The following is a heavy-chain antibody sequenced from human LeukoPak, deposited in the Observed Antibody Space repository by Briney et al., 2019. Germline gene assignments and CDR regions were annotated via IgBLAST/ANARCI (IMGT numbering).Heavy chain of an antibody. Sequence: ASVKVSCKVSGYTLTELSMHWVRQAPGKGLGWMGGFDPEDGETIYAQKFQGRVTMTEDTSTDTAYMELSSLRSEDTAVYYCATGSSGYYYFDYWGQGTLVTVSS. V-gene: IGHV1-24*01. CDR1: GYTLTELS. CDR2: FDPEDGET. D-gene: IGHD3-22*01. CDR3: ATGSSGYYYFDY. J-gene: IGHJ4*02.